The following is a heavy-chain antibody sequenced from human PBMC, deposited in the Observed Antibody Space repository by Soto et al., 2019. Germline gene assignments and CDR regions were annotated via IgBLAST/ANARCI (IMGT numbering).Heavy chain of an antibody. D-gene: IGHD6-19*01. Sequence: SETLSLTCAVYGGSFSGYYWSWICQPPGKGLEWIGEINHSGSTNYNPSLKSRVTISVDTSKNQFSLKLSSVTAADTAVYYCARAYSSGWFYYYYYGMDVWGQGTTVTVSS. CDR2: INHSGST. CDR1: GGSFSGYY. V-gene: IGHV4-34*01. CDR3: ARAYSSGWFYYYYYGMDV. J-gene: IGHJ6*02.